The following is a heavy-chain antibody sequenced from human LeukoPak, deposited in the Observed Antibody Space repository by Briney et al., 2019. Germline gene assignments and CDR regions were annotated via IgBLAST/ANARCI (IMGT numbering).Heavy chain of an antibody. D-gene: IGHD3-3*01. CDR1: GYTFTGYY. V-gene: IGHV1-2*02. J-gene: IGHJ5*02. CDR3: ARDTIFGVVIS. Sequence: GASVRVSCTASGYTFTGYYMHWVRQAPGQGLEWMGWINPNSGGTNYAQKFQGRVTITRDTSISTAYMELSRLRSDDTAVYYCARDTIFGVVISWGQGTLVTVSS. CDR2: INPNSGGT.